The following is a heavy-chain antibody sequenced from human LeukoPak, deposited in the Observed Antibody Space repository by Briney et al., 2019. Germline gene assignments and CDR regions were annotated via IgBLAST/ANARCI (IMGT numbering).Heavy chain of an antibody. V-gene: IGHV4-61*02. CDR2: IYTSGST. CDR3: ARHAGSGSYYNGANWFDP. D-gene: IGHD3-10*01. Sequence: SETLSLTCTVSGGSISSGSYYWSWIRQPAGKGLEWIGRIYTSGSTNYNPPLKSRVTISVDTSKNQFSLKLSSVTAADTAVYYCARHAGSGSYYNGANWFDPWGQGTLVTVSS. J-gene: IGHJ5*02. CDR1: GGSISSGSYY.